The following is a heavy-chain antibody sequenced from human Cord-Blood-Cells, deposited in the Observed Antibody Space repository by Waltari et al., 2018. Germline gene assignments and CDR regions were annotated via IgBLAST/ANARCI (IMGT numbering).Heavy chain of an antibody. CDR1: GGSFSGYY. D-gene: IGHD6-6*01. V-gene: IGHV4-34*01. CDR3: ALSQNSSSSSPIDY. J-gene: IGHJ4*02. CDR2: INHSGST. Sequence: QVQLQQWGAGLLKPSETLSLTCAVYGGSFSGYYWSWIRQPPGKGLEWIGEINHSGSTNYNPSLKSRVTISVDTSKYQFSLKLSSVTAADTAVYYCALSQNSSSSSPIDYWGQGTLVTVSS.